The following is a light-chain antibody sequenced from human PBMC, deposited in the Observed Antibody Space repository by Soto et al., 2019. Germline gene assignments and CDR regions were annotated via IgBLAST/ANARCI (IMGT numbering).Light chain of an antibody. V-gene: IGKV1-5*01. CDR2: DAS. J-gene: IGKJ5*01. CDR3: QQYSSYSYT. Sequence: DIQMSQSPSTLSASVGDRLTITCRAIQSISRWLACYQQKPGKAPKFLIFDASSLQSGVPSRFSGSGSGTEFSLTISSLQPDDFATYYCQQYSSYSYTFGQGTRLEIK. CDR1: QSISRW.